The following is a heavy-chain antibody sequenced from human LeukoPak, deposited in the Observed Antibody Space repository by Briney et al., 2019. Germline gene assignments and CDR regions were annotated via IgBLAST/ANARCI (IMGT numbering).Heavy chain of an antibody. CDR1: GGSISSSSYY. J-gene: IGHJ4*02. V-gene: IGHV4-39*01. CDR2: IYYSGST. D-gene: IGHD5-18*01. Sequence: PSETLSLTCTVSGGSISSSSYYWGWIRQPPGKGLEWIGSIYYSGSTYYNPSLKSRVTISVDTSKNQFSLKLIPVTAADTAVYYCARHRKVDTAGDYWGQGTLVTVSS. CDR3: ARHRKVDTAGDY.